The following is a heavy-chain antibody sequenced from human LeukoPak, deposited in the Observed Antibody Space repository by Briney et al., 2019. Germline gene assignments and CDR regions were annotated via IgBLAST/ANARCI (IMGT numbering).Heavy chain of an antibody. D-gene: IGHD2/OR15-2a*01. V-gene: IGHV1-2*02. J-gene: IGHJ4*02. CDR1: GYSFTGYY. CDR2: INPHSGDT. CDR3: ETSGPDFLPVSPLLDF. Sequence: ASVKVSCKASGYSFTGYYMHWVRQAPGQGPEWMGWINPHSGDTESAQKFQGRVTMTRDTSINTAYMELTRLKSDDTAVYYCETSGPDFLPVSPLLDFWGQGTLVTVSS.